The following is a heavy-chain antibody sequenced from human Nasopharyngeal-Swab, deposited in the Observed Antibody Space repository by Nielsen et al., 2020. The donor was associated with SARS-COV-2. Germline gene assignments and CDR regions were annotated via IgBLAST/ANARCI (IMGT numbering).Heavy chain of an antibody. D-gene: IGHD3-9*01. Sequence: WIRQPPGKGLEWIGEINHSGSTNYNPSLKSRVTTSVDTSKNQFSLKLSSVTAADTAVYYCARVTGYYYYYMDVWGKGTTVTVSS. CDR3: ARVTGYYYYYMDV. V-gene: IGHV4-34*01. CDR2: INHSGST. J-gene: IGHJ6*03.